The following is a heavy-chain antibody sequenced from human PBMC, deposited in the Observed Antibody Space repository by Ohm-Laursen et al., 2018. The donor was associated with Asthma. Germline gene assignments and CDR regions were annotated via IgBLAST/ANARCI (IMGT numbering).Heavy chain of an antibody. Sequence: GSLRLSCAASGFTVSDNFVSWVRQAPGKGLEWVAIIYSGGTTFYADSVKGRFTVSRDNSKNTVYLQMNSLRVEDTAVYYCARAPTITTIFYSWGLGTLVTVSS. J-gene: IGHJ5*02. CDR3: ARAPTITTIFYS. V-gene: IGHV3-53*01. D-gene: IGHD4-11*01. CDR2: IYSGGTT. CDR1: GFTVSDNF.